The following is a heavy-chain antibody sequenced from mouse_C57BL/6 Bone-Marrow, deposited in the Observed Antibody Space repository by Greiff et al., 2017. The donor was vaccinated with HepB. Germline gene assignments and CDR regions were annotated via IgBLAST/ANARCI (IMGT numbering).Heavy chain of an antibody. D-gene: IGHD2-5*01. V-gene: IGHV3-6*01. J-gene: IGHJ2*01. CDR1: GYSITSGYY. Sequence: VQLKESGPGLVKPSQSLSLTCSVTGYSITSGYYWNWIRQFPGNKLEWMGYISYDGSNNYNPSLKNRISITRDTSKNQFFLKLNSVTTEDTATYYCARGRYSNYDYWGQGTTLTVSS. CDR2: ISYDGSN. CDR3: ARGRYSNYDY.